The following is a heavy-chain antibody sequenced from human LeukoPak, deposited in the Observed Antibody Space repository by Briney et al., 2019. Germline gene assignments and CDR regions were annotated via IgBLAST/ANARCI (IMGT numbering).Heavy chain of an antibody. CDR2: INHSGST. CDR3: ARPRGHSGYDSVYFQH. J-gene: IGHJ1*01. D-gene: IGHD5-12*01. CDR1: GFTFSDHY. V-gene: IGHV4-34*01. Sequence: GSLRLSCAASGFTFSDHYMDWVRQPPGKGLEWIGEINHSGSTNYNPSLKSRVTISVNTSKNQFSLKLSSVTAADTAVYYCARPRGHSGYDSVYFQHWGQGTLVTVSS.